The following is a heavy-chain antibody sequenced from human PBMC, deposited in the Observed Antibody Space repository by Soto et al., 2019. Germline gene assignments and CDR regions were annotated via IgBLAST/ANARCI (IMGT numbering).Heavy chain of an antibody. CDR1: GFTFSDYA. CDR2: ISYDASIK. Sequence: GGSLRLSCAASGFTFSDYAIHWVRQAPGEGLEWVAFISYDASIKYYADSVKGRFTVSRDNSKNTLYLQMNSLRAEDTAVFYCARSQYSSSWYPFDYWGQGTLVTVSS. J-gene: IGHJ4*02. V-gene: IGHV3-30-3*01. CDR3: ARSQYSSSWYPFDY. D-gene: IGHD6-13*01.